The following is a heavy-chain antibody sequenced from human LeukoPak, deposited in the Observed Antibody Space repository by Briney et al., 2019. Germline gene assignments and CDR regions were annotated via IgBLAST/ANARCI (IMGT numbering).Heavy chain of an antibody. Sequence: GRSPRLSCAASGFTFSSYGMHWVRQAPGKGLEWVAVIWYDGSNKYYADSVTGRFTISRDNSKNTLYLQMNSLRAEDTAVYYCARDEGQTTVVYFDYWGQGTLVTVSS. CDR2: IWYDGSNK. CDR3: ARDEGQTTVVYFDY. J-gene: IGHJ4*02. V-gene: IGHV3-33*01. CDR1: GFTFSSYG. D-gene: IGHD4-23*01.